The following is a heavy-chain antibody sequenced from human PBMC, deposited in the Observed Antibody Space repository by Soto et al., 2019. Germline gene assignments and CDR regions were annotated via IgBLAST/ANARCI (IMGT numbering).Heavy chain of an antibody. J-gene: IGHJ6*02. CDR3: ARGLDYSGMDV. V-gene: IGHV4-38-2*02. D-gene: IGHD3-16*01. CDR2: IYYSGST. Sequence: SETLSLTCTVSGYSVSSGYYWGWIRQPPGKGLEWIGVIYYSGSTYYDPSLQSGVTVSLDTSKNQVSLKLTSVTAADTAVYYCARGLDYSGMDVWGQGTTVTVSS. CDR1: GYSVSSGYY.